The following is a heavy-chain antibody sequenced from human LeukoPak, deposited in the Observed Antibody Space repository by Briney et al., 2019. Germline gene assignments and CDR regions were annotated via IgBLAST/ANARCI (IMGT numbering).Heavy chain of an antibody. CDR2: INHSGST. CDR1: GGSFSGYY. V-gene: IGHV4-34*01. Sequence: SETLSLTCAVYGGSFSGYYWSWIRQPPGKGLEWIGEINHSGSTNYNPSLKSRVTISVDTSKNQFPLKLSSVTAADTAVYYCARGLRSSHPSYYFDYWGQGTLVTVSS. CDR3: ARGLRSSHPSYYFDY. J-gene: IGHJ4*02. D-gene: IGHD2-2*01.